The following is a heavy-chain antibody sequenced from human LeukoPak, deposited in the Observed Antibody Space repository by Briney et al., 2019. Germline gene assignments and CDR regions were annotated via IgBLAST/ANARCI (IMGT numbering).Heavy chain of an antibody. Sequence: PSETLSLTCAVYGGSFSGYYWSWIRQPPGKGLEWIGEINHSGSTNYNPSLKSRVTISVDTSKNQFSLKLSSVTAADTAVYYCASAHDYSNSTFLYYYYYGMDVWGQGTTVTVSS. V-gene: IGHV4-34*01. CDR2: INHSGST. CDR3: ASAHDYSNSTFLYYYYYGMDV. D-gene: IGHD4-11*01. CDR1: GGSFSGYY. J-gene: IGHJ6*02.